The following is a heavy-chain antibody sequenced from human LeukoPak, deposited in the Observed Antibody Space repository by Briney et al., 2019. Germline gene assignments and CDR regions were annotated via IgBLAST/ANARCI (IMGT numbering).Heavy chain of an antibody. Sequence: GGSLRLSCAASGITFSSYWMSWVRQAPGKGLEWVANIKPDGNEKYYVDSVKGRFTISRDNAKNSLFLQMNSLRAEDTAVYYCARAMGGTNFDFWGQGTLVTVSS. J-gene: IGHJ4*02. CDR2: IKPDGNEK. CDR3: ARAMGGTNFDF. CDR1: GITFSSYW. D-gene: IGHD1-26*01. V-gene: IGHV3-7*03.